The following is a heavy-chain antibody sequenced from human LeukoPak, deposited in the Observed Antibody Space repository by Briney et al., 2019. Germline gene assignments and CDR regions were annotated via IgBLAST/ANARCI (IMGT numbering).Heavy chain of an antibody. CDR1: GGTFSSYA. Sequence: SVKVSCKASGGTFSSYAISWVRQAPGQGLEWMGGIIPIFGTANYAQKFQGRVTITTDESTSTAYMELSSLRSEDTAVYYCARGGLGNNNGQDYWGQGTLVTVSS. J-gene: IGHJ4*02. D-gene: IGHD1/OR15-1a*01. CDR2: IIPIFGTA. CDR3: ARGGLGNNNGQDY. V-gene: IGHV1-69*05.